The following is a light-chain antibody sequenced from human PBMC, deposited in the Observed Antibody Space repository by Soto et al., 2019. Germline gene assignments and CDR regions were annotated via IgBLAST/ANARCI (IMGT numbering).Light chain of an antibody. CDR1: QTVYRNY. CDR2: AGS. CDR3: QQYSSSIT. Sequence: EIVLTQSPGTLSLSPRERATLSCRASQTVYRNYLAWFQQKPGQAPRLLIYAGSSRATGIPDRFSGSGSGTDFTLTMSRLEPEDFAVYYCQQYSSSITFGQGTRLEIK. J-gene: IGKJ5*01. V-gene: IGKV3-20*01.